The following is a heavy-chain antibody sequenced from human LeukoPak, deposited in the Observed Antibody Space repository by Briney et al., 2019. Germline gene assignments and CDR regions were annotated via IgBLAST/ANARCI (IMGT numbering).Heavy chain of an antibody. D-gene: IGHD6-19*01. CDR3: VRDRWPGLGDF. CDR2: VYSGGVT. J-gene: IGHJ6*02. CDR1: GFTVSDNY. Sequence: GGSLRLSCAASGFTVSDNYMSWVRQAPGKGLEWVSTVYSGGVTYYADPAKGRFTISRDNSKNTLYLQMSSLRAEDTAVYYCVRDRWPGLGDFWGQGTTVTVSS. V-gene: IGHV3-66*01.